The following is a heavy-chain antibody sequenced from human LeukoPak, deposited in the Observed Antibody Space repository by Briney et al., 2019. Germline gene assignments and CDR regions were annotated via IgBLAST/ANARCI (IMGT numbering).Heavy chain of an antibody. V-gene: IGHV1-18*01. J-gene: IGHJ3*02. Sequence: ASVKVSCKASGYTFTSYGISWVRQAPGQGLEWMGWISAYNGNTNYAQKLQGRVTMTTDTSTSTAYMELRSLRSDDTAVYYCARDRGPWQQLPRSAFDIWGQGTMVTVSS. CDR3: ARDRGPWQQLPRSAFDI. CDR2: ISAYNGNT. CDR1: GYTFTSYG. D-gene: IGHD6-13*01.